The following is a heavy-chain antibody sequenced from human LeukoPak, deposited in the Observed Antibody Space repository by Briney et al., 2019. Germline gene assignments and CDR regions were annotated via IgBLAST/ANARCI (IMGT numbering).Heavy chain of an antibody. CDR1: GGSISSYY. V-gene: IGHV4-59*12. D-gene: IGHD1-14*01. CDR3: LGEPAGGFRFDY. CDR2: IYYSGST. J-gene: IGHJ4*02. Sequence: PSETLSLTCTVSGGSISSYYWSWIRQPPGKGLEWIGYIYYSGSTNYNPSLKSRVTISVDTSKNQFSLKLSSVTASDAAVYYCLGEPAGGFRFDYWGQGTLVTVSS.